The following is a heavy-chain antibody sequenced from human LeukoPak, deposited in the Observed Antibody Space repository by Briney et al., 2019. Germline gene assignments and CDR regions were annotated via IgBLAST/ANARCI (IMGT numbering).Heavy chain of an antibody. CDR3: VKDMKIKAAGYYFDY. V-gene: IGHV3-30*18. Sequence: GGSLRLSCAASGFTFSDYGMHWVGQAPGKGLEWVAVIANDGRDKKYADSVRGRFTISRDNSKNTVYLQMNSLRAEDTAVFYCVKDMKIKAAGYYFDYWGQGTLVTVSS. CDR2: IANDGRDK. CDR1: GFTFSDYG. D-gene: IGHD6-13*01. J-gene: IGHJ4*02.